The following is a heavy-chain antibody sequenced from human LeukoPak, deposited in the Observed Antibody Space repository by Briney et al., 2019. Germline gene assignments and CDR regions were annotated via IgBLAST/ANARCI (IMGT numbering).Heavy chain of an antibody. CDR1: GFTFSAYG. D-gene: IGHD6-6*01. CDR2: SRSRANSYTT. CDR3: LVFVHVTDY. V-gene: IGHV3-72*01. J-gene: IGHJ4*02. Sequence: PGGSLRLSCAASGFTFSAYGMNWLRQAPGKGLDWVGRSRSRANSYTTEYAASVKGRFTILRDESKNSLYLQMNSLKTDDAAVYYCLVFVHVTDYWGQGTLVTVSS.